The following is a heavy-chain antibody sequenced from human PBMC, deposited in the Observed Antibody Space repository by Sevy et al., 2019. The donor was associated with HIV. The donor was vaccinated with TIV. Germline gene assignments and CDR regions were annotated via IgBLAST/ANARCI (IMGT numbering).Heavy chain of an antibody. CDR1: GFAIDSYS. D-gene: IGHD1-7*01. CDR3: ARDRRNYGGQYFDY. V-gene: IGHV3-21*05. CDR2: MSRGTSYT. Sequence: GGSLRLACTASGFAIDSYSMNWVRQAPGKGLEWVSYMSRGTSYTNYADSVKGRFTISRDNAKNSLYLQMNSLRAEDTAVYYCARDRRNYGGQYFDYWGQGTLVTVSS. J-gene: IGHJ4*02.